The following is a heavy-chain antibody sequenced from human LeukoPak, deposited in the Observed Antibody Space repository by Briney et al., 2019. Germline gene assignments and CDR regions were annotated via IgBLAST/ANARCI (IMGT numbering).Heavy chain of an antibody. V-gene: IGHV4-39*01. D-gene: IGHD5-18*01. Sequence: SETLSLTCTVSGGSISSSSYYWGWIRQPPGKGLEWIGSIYYSGSTYYNPSLKSRVTISVDTSKNQFSLKLSSVTAADTAVYYCARQGYSYGLRSFDYWGQGTLVTVPS. CDR3: ARQGYSYGLRSFDY. CDR1: GGSISSSSYY. J-gene: IGHJ4*02. CDR2: IYYSGST.